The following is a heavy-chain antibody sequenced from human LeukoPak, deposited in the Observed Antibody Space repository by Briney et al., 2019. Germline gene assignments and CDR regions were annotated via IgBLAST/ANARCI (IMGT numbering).Heavy chain of an antibody. V-gene: IGHV3-30*04. D-gene: IGHD2-15*01. CDR1: GFTFSSYA. CDR3: ASEDIVVVVAAIDY. Sequence: SLRLSWAASGFTFSSYAMHWVRQAPGKGLEWVAVISYDGSNKYYADSVKGRLTISRDNSKNTLYLQMNSLRAEDTAVYYCASEDIVVVVAAIDYWGQGTLVTVSS. CDR2: ISYDGSNK. J-gene: IGHJ4*02.